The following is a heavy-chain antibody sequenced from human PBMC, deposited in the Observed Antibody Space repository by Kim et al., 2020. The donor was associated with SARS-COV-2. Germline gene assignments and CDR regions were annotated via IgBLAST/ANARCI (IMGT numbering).Heavy chain of an antibody. CDR2: IFYSGST. J-gene: IGHJ4*02. Sequence: SETLSLTCTVSGGSISSSSYYWGWIRQPPGKGLEWIGNIFYSGSTYYNPSLKSRVTISVDTSKNQFSLKLSSVTAADTAVYYCARRYYDYVWGNYFDYWGQGTLVTVSS. D-gene: IGHD3-16*01. V-gene: IGHV4-39*01. CDR3: ARRYYDYVWGNYFDY. CDR1: GGSISSSSYY.